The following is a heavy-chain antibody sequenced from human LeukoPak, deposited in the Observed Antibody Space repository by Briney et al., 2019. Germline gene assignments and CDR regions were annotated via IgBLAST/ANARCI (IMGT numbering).Heavy chain of an antibody. J-gene: IGHJ6*02. V-gene: IGHV3-9*01. CDR3: AKDSWFGDLRNWTNGMDV. CDR2: ISWNSGSI. D-gene: IGHD3-10*01. CDR1: GFTFDDYA. Sequence: GRSLRLSCAASGFTFDDYAMHWVRQAPGKGLEWVSGISWNSGSIGYADSMKGRFTISRDNAKNSLYLQMNSLRAEDTALYYCAKDSWFGDLRNWTNGMDVWGQGTTVTVSS.